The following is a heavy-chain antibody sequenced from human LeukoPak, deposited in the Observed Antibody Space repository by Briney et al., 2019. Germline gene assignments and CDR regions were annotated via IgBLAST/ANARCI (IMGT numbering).Heavy chain of an antibody. CDR1: GYTFNGYY. J-gene: IGHJ4*02. CDR3: ATSSGWKSNIDY. Sequence: DSVKVSCKASGYTFNGYYIHWVRQAPGQGLEWMGWINPNSGGTNYAQKFQGRVTMTRDTSISTAYMELSRLRSDDTAVFYCATSSGWKSNIDYWGQGTLVTVSS. V-gene: IGHV1-2*02. CDR2: INPNSGGT. D-gene: IGHD6-19*01.